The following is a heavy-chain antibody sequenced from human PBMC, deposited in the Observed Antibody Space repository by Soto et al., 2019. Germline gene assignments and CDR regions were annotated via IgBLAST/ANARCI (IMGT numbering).Heavy chain of an antibody. CDR1: GFTFSSYA. D-gene: IGHD3-22*01. CDR3: AKDTSYYDSSGSQLIH. CDR2: ISGSGGST. V-gene: IGHV3-23*01. J-gene: IGHJ4*02. Sequence: PGGSLRLSCAASGFTFSSYAMSWVRQAPGKGLEWVSAISGSGGSTYYADSVKGRFTISRDNSKNTLYLQMNSLRAEDTAVYYCAKDTSYYDSSGSQLIHWGQGTLVTVSS.